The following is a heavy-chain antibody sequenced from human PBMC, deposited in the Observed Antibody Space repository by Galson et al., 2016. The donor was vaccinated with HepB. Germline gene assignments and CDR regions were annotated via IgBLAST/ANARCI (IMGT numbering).Heavy chain of an antibody. CDR1: GFNFNSYG. J-gene: IGHJ3*02. CDR2: ISYDGTDQ. Sequence: SLRLSCAASGFNFNSYGIHWVRQAPGKGLKWVAVISYDGTDQYYADSVKGRFTIPRDNSKNMLYLQMNSLRAEDTAVYYCAKSELGSPLDALDIWGQGTRVTVSS. V-gene: IGHV3-30*18. CDR3: AKSELGSPLDALDI. D-gene: IGHD7-27*01.